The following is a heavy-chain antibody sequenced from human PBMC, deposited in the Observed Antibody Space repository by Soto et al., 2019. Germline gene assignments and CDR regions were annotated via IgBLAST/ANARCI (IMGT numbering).Heavy chain of an antibody. V-gene: IGHV4-39*01. J-gene: IGHJ3*02. CDR3: ARQTDSYYTFDAFDI. CDR1: GGSISSCSYY. Sequence: SETLSLTCTVSGGSISSCSYYWDWIRQPPGKGLEWIGNIYYSGSTYYNPSLESRVTISVDTSKKQFSLKLSSVTAADTAVYYCARQTDSYYTFDAFDIWGQWTMVTVSS. D-gene: IGHD3-22*01. CDR2: IYYSGST.